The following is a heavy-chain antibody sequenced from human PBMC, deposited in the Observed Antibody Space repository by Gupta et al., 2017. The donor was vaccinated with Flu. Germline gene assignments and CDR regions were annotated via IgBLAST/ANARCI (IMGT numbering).Heavy chain of an antibody. J-gene: IGHJ5*02. Sequence: QVQLVQSGAEVKKPGASVKVSCKASGYTFTSYYMHWVRQAPGQGLEWMGIINPSGGSTSYAQKFQGRVTMTRDTSTSTVYMELSSLRSEDTAVYYCAREVDITAMPNHLNKDSWFDPWGQGTLVTVSS. CDR3: AREVDITAMPNHLNKDSWFDP. CDR2: INPSGGST. V-gene: IGHV1-46*01. D-gene: IGHD1-20*01. CDR1: GYTFTSYY.